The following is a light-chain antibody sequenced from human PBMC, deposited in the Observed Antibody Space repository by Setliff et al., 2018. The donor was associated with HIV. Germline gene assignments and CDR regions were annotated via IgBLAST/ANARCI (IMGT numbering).Light chain of an antibody. CDR1: TSDVGAYDY. J-gene: IGLJ2*01. V-gene: IGLV2-14*01. Sequence: QSVLAQPASVSGSPGQSITISCTGTTSDVGAYDYVSWHQQHPGKAPKLLIYEVNNRPSGVSTRFSGSKSGNTASLTISGLQAEDEADYHCSSYTTTSTVVFGGGTKVTVL. CDR3: SSYTTTSTVV. CDR2: EVN.